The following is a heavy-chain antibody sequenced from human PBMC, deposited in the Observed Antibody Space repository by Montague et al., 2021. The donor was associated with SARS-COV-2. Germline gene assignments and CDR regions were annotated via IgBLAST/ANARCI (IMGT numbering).Heavy chain of an antibody. V-gene: IGHV4-4*02. CDR2: IYHSGST. CDR1: GGSISSSNW. J-gene: IGHJ5*02. CDR3: ARRYCSSTSCSNWFDP. D-gene: IGHD2-2*01. Sequence: SETLSLTCAVSGGSISSSNWWSWVRQPPGKGLEWIGEIYHSGSTNYNPSLKSRVTISVDKSKNQFSLKLSSVTAADTAMYYCARRYCSSTSCSNWFDPWGQGTRVTVSS.